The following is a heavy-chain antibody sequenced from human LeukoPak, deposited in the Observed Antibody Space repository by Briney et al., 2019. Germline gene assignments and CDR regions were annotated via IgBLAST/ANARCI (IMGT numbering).Heavy chain of an antibody. V-gene: IGHV3-74*01. CDR1: GFTFSSYW. J-gene: IGHJ4*02. CDR3: AKAAMGRFDY. D-gene: IGHD5-18*01. Sequence: PGGSLRLSCAASGFTFSSYWMHWVRQAPGKGLVWVSRINSDGSSTYYADSVKGRFTISRGNSKNTLYLQMNSLRAEDTAVYYCAKAAMGRFDYWGQGTLVTVSS. CDR2: INSDGSST.